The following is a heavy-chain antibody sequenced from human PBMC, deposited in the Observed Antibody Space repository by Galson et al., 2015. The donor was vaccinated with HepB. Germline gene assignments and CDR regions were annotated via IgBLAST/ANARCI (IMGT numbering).Heavy chain of an antibody. CDR2: ISYDGSNK. CDR3: AGFIVPAAMYLDP. J-gene: IGHJ5*02. Sequence: SLRLYCAASGFTFSSYGMHWVRQAPGKGLEWVAVISYDGSNKYYADSVKGRFTISRDNSKNMLYLQMNSLRAEDTAVYYCAGFIVPAAMYLDPWGQGTLVTVAS. CDR1: GFTFSSYG. D-gene: IGHD2-2*01. V-gene: IGHV3-30*03.